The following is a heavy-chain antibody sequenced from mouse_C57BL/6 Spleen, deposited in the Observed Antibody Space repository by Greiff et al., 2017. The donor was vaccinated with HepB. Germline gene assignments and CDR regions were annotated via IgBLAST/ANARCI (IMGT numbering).Heavy chain of an antibody. V-gene: IGHV1-50*01. CDR1: GYTFTSYW. CDR3: ASTYSRAY. Sequence: QVQLQQSGAELVKPGASVKLSCKASGYTFTSYWMQWVKQRPGQGLEWIGEIDPSDSYTNYNQKFKGKATLTVDTSSSTAYMQLSSLTSEDSAVYYCASTYSRAYWGLGTLVTVSA. D-gene: IGHD5-1*01. J-gene: IGHJ3*01. CDR2: IDPSDSYT.